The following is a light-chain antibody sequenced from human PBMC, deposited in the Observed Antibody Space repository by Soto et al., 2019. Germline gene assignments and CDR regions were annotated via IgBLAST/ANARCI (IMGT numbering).Light chain of an antibody. J-gene: IGKJ5*01. CDR2: GAS. V-gene: IGKV3-15*01. CDR1: QSVSNN. CDR3: QQYNNWPIT. Sequence: EMVLTQCPVTLSLSPGERATLSCRSSQSVSNNYLAWYQQKPGQAPRLLIYGASTRATGIPARFSGSGSGTEFTLTISSLQSEDFVVYYCQQYNNWPITFGQGTRLEI.